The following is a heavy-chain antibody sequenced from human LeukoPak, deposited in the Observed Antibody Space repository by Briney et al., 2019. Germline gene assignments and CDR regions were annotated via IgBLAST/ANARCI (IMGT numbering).Heavy chain of an antibody. CDR1: GYTFTTYF. V-gene: IGHV1-46*01. CDR3: ARGCRVVPGVHNVGRTQYYNGMDV. D-gene: IGHD2-2*01. J-gene: IGHJ6*02. Sequence: ASVKVSCTASGYTFTTYFVHWVRQAPGQGLEWMGIIDPSDGSTSHAQKFPGRVTMTRDTSTSTVYMELSSLRSEDTAVYFCARGCRVVPGVHNVGRTQYYNGMDVWGQGTTVTASS. CDR2: IDPSDGST.